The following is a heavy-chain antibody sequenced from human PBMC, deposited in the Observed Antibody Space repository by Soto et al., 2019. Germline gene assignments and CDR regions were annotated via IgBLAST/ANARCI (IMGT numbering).Heavy chain of an antibody. CDR1: GGSFSGYY. CDR2: INHSGST. V-gene: IGHV4-34*01. D-gene: IGHD2-15*01. Sequence: SETLSLTCAVYGGSFSGYYWSWIRQPPGKGLEWIGEINHSGSTNYNPSLKSRVTIPVDTSKNQFSLKLSSVTAADTAVYYCATRGYCSGGSCGGMDVWGQGTTVTVSS. CDR3: ATRGYCSGGSCGGMDV. J-gene: IGHJ6*02.